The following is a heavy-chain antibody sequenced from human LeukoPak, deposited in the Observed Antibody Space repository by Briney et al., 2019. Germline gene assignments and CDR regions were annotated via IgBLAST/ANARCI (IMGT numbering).Heavy chain of an antibody. CDR1: GGSISSSSYY. V-gene: IGHV4-39*07. Sequence: SETLSLTCTVSGGSISSSSYYWGWIRQPPGKGLEWIGSIYYSGSTYYNPSLKSRVTISVDTSKNQFSLKLSSVTAADTAVYYCARGDWNYLEAFDIWGQGTMVAVSS. D-gene: IGHD1-7*01. CDR3: ARGDWNYLEAFDI. CDR2: IYYSGST. J-gene: IGHJ3*02.